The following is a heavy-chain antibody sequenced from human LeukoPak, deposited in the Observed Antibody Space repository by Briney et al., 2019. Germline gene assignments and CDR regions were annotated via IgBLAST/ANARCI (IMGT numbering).Heavy chain of an antibody. CDR1: GGSISSYY. CDR2: IYTSGST. Sequence: SETLSLTCTVSGGSISSYYWSWIRKPAGKGLEWIGRIYTSGSTNYNPSLKSRVTMSVDTSKNQFSLKLSSVTAADTAVYYCARDAPIHDYGDFFDYWGQGTLVTVSS. J-gene: IGHJ4*02. V-gene: IGHV4-4*07. D-gene: IGHD4-17*01. CDR3: ARDAPIHDYGDFFDY.